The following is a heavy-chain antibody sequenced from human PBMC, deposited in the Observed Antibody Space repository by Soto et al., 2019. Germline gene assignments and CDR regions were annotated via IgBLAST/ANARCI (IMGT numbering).Heavy chain of an antibody. Sequence: GASVKVSCKASGYTFTSYAMHLVRQAPGQRLEWMGWINAGNGNTKYSQKFQGRVTITRDTSASTAYMELSSLRSEDTAVYYCARDPEYLANFYYYGMDVWGQGTTVTVSS. D-gene: IGHD6-6*01. J-gene: IGHJ6*02. CDR1: GYTFTSYA. CDR3: ARDPEYLANFYYYGMDV. V-gene: IGHV1-3*01. CDR2: INAGNGNT.